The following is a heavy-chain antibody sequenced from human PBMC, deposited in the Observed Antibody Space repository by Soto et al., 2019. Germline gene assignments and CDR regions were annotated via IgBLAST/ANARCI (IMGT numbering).Heavy chain of an antibody. Sequence: QVQLVESGGGVVQPGRSRRLSCAASRFTFSNYGMHWVRQTPGKGLEWVAAISYDGTNEYYADSVKGRFTISRDDTENTLFLQMNSLRSEDTAAYYCANDLETFGGPFGSDIWCQGTRVTVSS. CDR2: ISYDGTNE. V-gene: IGHV3-30*18. J-gene: IGHJ3*02. CDR1: RFTFSNYG. D-gene: IGHD3-10*01. CDR3: ANDLETFGGPFGSDI.